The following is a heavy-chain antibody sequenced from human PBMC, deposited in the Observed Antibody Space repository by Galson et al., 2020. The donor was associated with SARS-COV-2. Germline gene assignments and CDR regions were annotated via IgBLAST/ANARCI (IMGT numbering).Heavy chain of an antibody. V-gene: IGHV3-21*01. D-gene: IGHD5-18*01. CDR2: ISTSSSYT. Sequence: NSGGSLRLSCAASGFPFSTYSMTWVRLAPGKGLEWVSSISTSSSYTYYVDPVKGRFSISRDNPRNSLYLPMNSLRAEDTAVYYCARDEGIRGYNYGRLYYGMDVWGQGTTVTVSS. CDR1: GFPFSTYS. CDR3: ARDEGIRGYNYGRLYYGMDV. J-gene: IGHJ6*02.